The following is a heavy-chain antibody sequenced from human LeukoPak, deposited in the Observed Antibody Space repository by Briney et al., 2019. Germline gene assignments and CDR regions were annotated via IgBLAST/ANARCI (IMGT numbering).Heavy chain of an antibody. J-gene: IGHJ6*03. D-gene: IGHD2-21*01. CDR2: IYYSGSA. V-gene: IGHV4-39*01. CDR1: GGSISSSINY. Sequence: SETLSLTCTVSGGSISSSINYWAWIRQPPGKGLEWIGSIYYSGSAYYKPSLKSRVTISVDTSKNQFSLKLSSVPAADTAVYYCARRLLHYYYMDVWGKGTTVTVSS. CDR3: ARRLLHYYYMDV.